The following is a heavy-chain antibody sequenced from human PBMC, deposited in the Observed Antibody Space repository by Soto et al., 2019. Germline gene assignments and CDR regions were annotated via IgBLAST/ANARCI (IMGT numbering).Heavy chain of an antibody. D-gene: IGHD2-2*01. CDR3: ARLPRDCNKTSFYYGDH. CDR2: MYPGDSDT. J-gene: IGHJ4*02. V-gene: IGHV5-51*01. CDR1: GYDFNTNW. Sequence: PGESLKISCRGSGYDFNTNWFGWVRQLPGRGLEWVGIMYPGDSDTRYNPSLQDHVTLSVDVTVSTAFLQWRSLETSDTGMYFCARLPRDCNKTSFYYGDHWGQGTQVTVSS.